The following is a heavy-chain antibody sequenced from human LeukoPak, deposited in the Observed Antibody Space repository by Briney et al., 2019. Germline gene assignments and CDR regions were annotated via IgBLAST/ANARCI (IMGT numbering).Heavy chain of an antibody. CDR1: GFTFSDYY. D-gene: IGHD5-24*01. CDR2: ISSSGSTI. J-gene: IGHJ1*01. CDR3: ARLGRWLQLGYFQH. Sequence: GGSLRLSCAASGFTFSDYYMSWIRQAPGKGLERVSYISSSGSTIYYADSVKGRFTISRDNAKNSLYLQMNSLRAEVTAVYYCARLGRWLQLGYFQHWGQGTLVTVSS. V-gene: IGHV3-11*01.